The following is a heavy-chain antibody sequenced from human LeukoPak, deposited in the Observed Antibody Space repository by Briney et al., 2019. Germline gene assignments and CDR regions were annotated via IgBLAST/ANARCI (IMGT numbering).Heavy chain of an antibody. CDR1: GFTFSRDS. J-gene: IGHJ3*02. CDR2: ISSSSTYI. Sequence: GGSLRLSCAASGFTFSRDSMNWVRQAPGKGLEWVSSISSSSTYIYYANSVKGRFTISRNNAKNSLHLQMNSLRAEDTAVYYCARGGGYSGYDLDAFDIWGQGTMVTVSS. V-gene: IGHV3-21*01. CDR3: ARGGGYSGYDLDAFDI. D-gene: IGHD5-12*01.